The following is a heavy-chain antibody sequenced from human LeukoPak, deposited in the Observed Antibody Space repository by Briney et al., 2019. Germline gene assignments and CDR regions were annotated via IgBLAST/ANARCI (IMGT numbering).Heavy chain of an antibody. D-gene: IGHD3-3*01. J-gene: IGHJ4*02. CDR1: GGSFSGYY. V-gene: IGHV4-34*01. Sequence: SETLSLTCAVYGGSFSGYYWSWIRQPPGKGLEWIGSIYYSGSTYYNPSLKSRVTISVDTSKNQFSLKLSSVTAADTAVYYCARRGRRFGANPGWGQGTLVTVSS. CDR2: IYYSGST. CDR3: ARRGRRFGANPG.